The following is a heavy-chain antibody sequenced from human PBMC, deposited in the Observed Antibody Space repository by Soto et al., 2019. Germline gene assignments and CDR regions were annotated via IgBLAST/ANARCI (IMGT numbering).Heavy chain of an antibody. Sequence: QVQLQESGPGLVKPSETLSLTCTVSGDSMNPYYWSWIRQPPGKGLEWIGYIYFSGSTNFNPSLKSRVTLSLDTSKRQFFLKLTSVTAADPAVYYCARAWAVPGSHWGDWGRGTLVTVSS. V-gene: IGHV4-59*01. CDR1: GDSMNPYY. CDR3: ARAWAVPGSHWGD. J-gene: IGHJ4*02. CDR2: IYFSGST. D-gene: IGHD6-19*01.